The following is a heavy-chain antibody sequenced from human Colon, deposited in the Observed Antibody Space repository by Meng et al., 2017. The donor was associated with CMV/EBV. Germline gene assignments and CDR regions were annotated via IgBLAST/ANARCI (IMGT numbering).Heavy chain of an antibody. CDR3: ARDYHTNGPPPLDF. CDR1: GFTFSNYS. D-gene: IGHD1-1*01. Sequence: GESLKISCVVSGFTFSNYSMSWVRQAPGKGLEWVSSTSSSRNSTFYSGSVKGRFTISRDNTKKSLSLQMNNLRAEDTAVYYCARDYHTNGPPPLDFWGQGTRVTVSS. J-gene: IGHJ4*02. CDR2: TSSSRNST. V-gene: IGHV3-21*01.